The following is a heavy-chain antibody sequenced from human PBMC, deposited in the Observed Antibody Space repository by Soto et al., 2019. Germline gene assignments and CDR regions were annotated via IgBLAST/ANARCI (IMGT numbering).Heavy chain of an antibody. CDR3: AKDIKEGGRSYGMDV. CDR2: ISWNSGSI. J-gene: IGHJ6*02. D-gene: IGHD3-16*01. CDR1: GFTFGEYA. Sequence: PGGSLRLSCAASGFTFGEYAMHWVRQAPGKGLEWVSGISWNSGSIGYADSVKGRFTISRDNAKNSLYLQMNSLRAEDTALYYCAKDIKEGGRSYGMDVWGQGTTVTVSS. V-gene: IGHV3-9*01.